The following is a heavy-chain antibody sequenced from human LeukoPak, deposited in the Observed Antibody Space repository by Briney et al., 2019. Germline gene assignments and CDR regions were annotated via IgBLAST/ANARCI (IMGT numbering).Heavy chain of an antibody. CDR3: AAYYYDSSGYQDY. J-gene: IGHJ4*02. V-gene: IGHV3-48*04. Sequence: GGSLRLSCAASGFTFSNYGMNWVRQAPGKGLEWVSYISSSGSTIYYADSVKGRFTISRDNAKNSLYLQMNSLRAEDTAVYYCAAYYYDSSGYQDYWGQGTLVTVSS. D-gene: IGHD3-22*01. CDR2: ISSSGSTI. CDR1: GFTFSNYG.